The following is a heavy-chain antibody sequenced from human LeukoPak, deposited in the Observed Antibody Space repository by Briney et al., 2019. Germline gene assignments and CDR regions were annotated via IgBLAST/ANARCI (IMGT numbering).Heavy chain of an antibody. D-gene: IGHD5-24*01. Sequence: AGGSLRLSCAASGFSLSDYSMSWVRQAPGKGLEWVSAISGSGGSTYYADSVKGRFTISRDNSKNTLYLQMNSLRAEDTAVYYCAKPIRGGPRFFDIWGQGTMVTVSS. CDR1: GFSLSDYS. V-gene: IGHV3-23*01. CDR2: ISGSGGST. CDR3: AKPIRGGPRFFDI. J-gene: IGHJ3*02.